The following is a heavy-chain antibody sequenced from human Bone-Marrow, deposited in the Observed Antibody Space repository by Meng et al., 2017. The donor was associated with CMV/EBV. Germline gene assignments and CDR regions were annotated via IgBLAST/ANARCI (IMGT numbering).Heavy chain of an antibody. V-gene: IGHV3-21*01. CDR1: GFTFSSYS. CDR3: ARGRDDFWSGYSGY. CDR2: ISSTSSYI. D-gene: IGHD3-3*01. J-gene: IGHJ4*02. Sequence: GGSLRLSCAASGFTFSSYSMNWVRQAPGKGLEWVSSISSTSSYIYYADSVKGRFTISRDNAKNSLYLQMNSLRAEDTAVYYCARGRDDFWSGYSGYWGQGTLVTVSS.